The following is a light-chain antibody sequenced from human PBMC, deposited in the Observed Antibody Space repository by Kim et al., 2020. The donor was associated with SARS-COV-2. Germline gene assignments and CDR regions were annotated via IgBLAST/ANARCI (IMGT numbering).Light chain of an antibody. J-gene: IGKJ1*01. CDR2: AAS. CDR1: QSIARY. V-gene: IGKV1-39*01. Sequence: DIQMTQSPSSLSASVGDRVTMTCRASQSIARYLSWYQQKPGKAPNLLIYAASSLQSGVPSRFSGSGSGTDFTLTISSLQPEDFATYYCQQTYSTPPWTFGRGTKVEIK. CDR3: QQTYSTPPWT.